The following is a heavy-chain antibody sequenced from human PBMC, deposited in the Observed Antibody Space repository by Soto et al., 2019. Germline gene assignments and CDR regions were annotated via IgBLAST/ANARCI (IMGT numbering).Heavy chain of an antibody. CDR2: VSAYSGHT. CDR3: ARPSGSYGDYAWSLAY. CDR1: GYAFGGYA. D-gene: IGHD3-10*01. J-gene: IGHJ4*02. V-gene: IGHV1-18*04. Sequence: QVQLVQSGAEVKKPGASVKVSCKASGYAFGGYAIRWVRQAPGQGLEWMGWVSAYSGHTDYAQNPQGRVAVTTGTSTSTAYMELGSLTSDDTAVYYCARPSGSYGDYAWSLAYWGQGTLVTVSS.